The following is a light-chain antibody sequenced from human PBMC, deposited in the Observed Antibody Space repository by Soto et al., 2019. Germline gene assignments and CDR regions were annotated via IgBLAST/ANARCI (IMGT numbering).Light chain of an antibody. Sequence: TQSPSTLSASGVDTGSVTCRASEDVAKFLAWFQQKPGKAPQYLIQAASILQSGVPSRFSGSGSGTEFTLTINNLQPEDFASYFCLQVYSFPRTFGLGTKVDIK. V-gene: IGKV1-17*02. CDR1: EDVAKF. CDR3: LQVYSFPRT. J-gene: IGKJ1*01. CDR2: AAS.